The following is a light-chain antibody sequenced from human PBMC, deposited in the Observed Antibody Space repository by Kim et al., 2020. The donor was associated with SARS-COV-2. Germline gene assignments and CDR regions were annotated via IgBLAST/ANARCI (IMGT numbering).Light chain of an antibody. V-gene: IGKV3-20*01. CDR1: PTIGTGH. Sequence: LSPAANATLSCRASPTIGTGHLSWYQQKPGQAPRLLIFGASGRATGIPDRFSSSGSGTDFTLTISRLGPEDSAVYYCQQYGRSLSFGGGTKVDIK. CDR3: QQYGRSLS. J-gene: IGKJ4*01. CDR2: GAS.